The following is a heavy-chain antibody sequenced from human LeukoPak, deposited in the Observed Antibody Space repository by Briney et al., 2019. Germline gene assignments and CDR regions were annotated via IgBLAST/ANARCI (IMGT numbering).Heavy chain of an antibody. CDR1: GGSIISSDYH. Sequence: SETLSLTCTVSGGSIISSDYHWGWVRQPPGKGLEWIGTISYSGNTDYNPSLRSRVTISVDTPNNQFSLRLGSVTAADTAVYHCARHCCSGPAKRVFDIWGQGTMVTVSS. D-gene: IGHD2-15*01. J-gene: IGHJ3*02. V-gene: IGHV4-39*01. CDR2: ISYSGNT. CDR3: ARHCCSGPAKRVFDI.